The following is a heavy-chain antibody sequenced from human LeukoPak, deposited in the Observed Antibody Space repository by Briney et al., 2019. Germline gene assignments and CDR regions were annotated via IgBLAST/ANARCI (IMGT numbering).Heavy chain of an antibody. CDR1: GGSISSYY. D-gene: IGHD3-10*01. Sequence: SETLSLTCTVSGGSISSYYWSWIRQPPGKGLEWIGSIYYSGSTYYNPSLKSRVTISVDTSKNQFSLKLSSVTAADTAVYYCATASPDYGSGSYYRSARPFNWFDPWGQGTLVTVSS. J-gene: IGHJ5*02. V-gene: IGHV4-59*05. CDR3: ATASPDYGSGSYYRSARPFNWFDP. CDR2: IYYSGST.